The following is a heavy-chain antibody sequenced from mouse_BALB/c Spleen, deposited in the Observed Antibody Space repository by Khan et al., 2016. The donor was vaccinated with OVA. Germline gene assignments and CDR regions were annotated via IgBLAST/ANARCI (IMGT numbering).Heavy chain of an antibody. Sequence: EVQLQESGPGLVKPSQSLSLTCTVTGYSITSDYAWNWIRQFPGNKLEWMGYISSTGSTSYNPSLKSRISITRDTSKNQFFLQLKSVTTEDTATYYCARSLYCSCGYALDCWGRGTSVTVSS. V-gene: IGHV3-2*02. CDR3: ARSLYCSCGYALDC. J-gene: IGHJ4*01. CDR1: GYSITSDYA. D-gene: IGHD2-12*01. CDR2: ISSTGST.